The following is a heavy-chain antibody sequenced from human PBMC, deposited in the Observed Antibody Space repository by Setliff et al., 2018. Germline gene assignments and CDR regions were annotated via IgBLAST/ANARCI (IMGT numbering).Heavy chain of an antibody. CDR3: ARGRAGHSGH. D-gene: IGHD6-19*01. CDR1: GGSISSGGYY. CDR2: IYYSGSTP. Sequence: PSETLSLTCTVSGGSISSGGYYWSWIRQHPGKGLEWIGYIYYSGSTPYYNPSLKSRVTISVDTSKNQFSLKLSSATAADTAVYYCARGRAGHSGHWGLGTLVTVSS. V-gene: IGHV4-31*03. J-gene: IGHJ4*02.